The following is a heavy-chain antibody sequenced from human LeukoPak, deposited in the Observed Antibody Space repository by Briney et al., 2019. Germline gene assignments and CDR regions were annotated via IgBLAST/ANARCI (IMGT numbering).Heavy chain of an antibody. Sequence: GAALQISCKGSGYSFTSYWIGWGRQMPGKGLEWMGIIYPGDSDTRYSPSFQGQVTISADKSISTAYLQWSSLKASDTAMYYCARQSRDGPSYYFDYWGQGTLVTVSS. CDR2: IYPGDSDT. CDR3: ARQSRDGPSYYFDY. V-gene: IGHV5-51*01. J-gene: IGHJ4*02. D-gene: IGHD5-24*01. CDR1: GYSFTSYW.